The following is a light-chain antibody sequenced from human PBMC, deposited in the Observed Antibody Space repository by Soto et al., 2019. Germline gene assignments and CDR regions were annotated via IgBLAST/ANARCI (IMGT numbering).Light chain of an antibody. CDR2: EVS. CDR1: SSDVGGYNY. CDR3: SSYAASNNLGV. V-gene: IGLV2-8*01. J-gene: IGLJ2*01. Sequence: QSVLTQPPSASGSPGQSVIISCIGTSSDVGGYNYVSWYQQHPGKAPKLMIYEVSKRPSGVPDRFSGSKSGNTASLTVSGLQAEDEADYYCSSYAASNNLGVFGGGTKLTVL.